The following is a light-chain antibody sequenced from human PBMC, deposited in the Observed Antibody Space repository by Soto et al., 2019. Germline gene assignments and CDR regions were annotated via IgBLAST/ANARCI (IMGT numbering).Light chain of an antibody. Sequence: EIVLTQSPGTLSLSPGERATLSCRASQYVSPAYLAWYQQKPGQAPRLLIFGASSRATGIPDRFRGIGSGTDFTLTISRLEPEDFVVYYCQQYLSSPRTFGPGTKVDIK. CDR2: GAS. V-gene: IGKV3-20*01. CDR3: QQYLSSPRT. J-gene: IGKJ3*01. CDR1: QYVSPAY.